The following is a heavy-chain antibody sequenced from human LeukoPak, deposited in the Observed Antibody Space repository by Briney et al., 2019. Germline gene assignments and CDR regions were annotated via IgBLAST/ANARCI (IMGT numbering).Heavy chain of an antibody. CDR1: GVSITKSYYY. J-gene: IGHJ4*02. Sequence: SETLSLTCTVSGVSITKSYYYWGWIRQPPGKGLEWIGSIYYSGSTYYNPSLKSRVTISVDTSKNQFSLKLSSVTAADTAVYYCARLGVFLASGWLFDYWGQGTLVTVSS. D-gene: IGHD6-19*01. CDR3: ARLGVFLASGWLFDY. V-gene: IGHV4-39*01. CDR2: IYYSGST.